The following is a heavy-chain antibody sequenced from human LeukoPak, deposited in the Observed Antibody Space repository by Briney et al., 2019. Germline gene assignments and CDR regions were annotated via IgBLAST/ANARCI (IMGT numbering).Heavy chain of an antibody. CDR2: INPNSGGT. CDR3: ARDEWGSGHHDY. J-gene: IGHJ4*02. CDR1: GYXFTGYY. Sequence: ASVKVSCKASGYXFTGYYMHWVRQAPGQGLEWMGWINPNSGGTNYAQKFQGRVTMTRDTSISTAYMELSRLRSDDTAVYYCARDEWGSGHHDYWGQGTLVTVSS. D-gene: IGHD3-10*01. V-gene: IGHV1-2*02.